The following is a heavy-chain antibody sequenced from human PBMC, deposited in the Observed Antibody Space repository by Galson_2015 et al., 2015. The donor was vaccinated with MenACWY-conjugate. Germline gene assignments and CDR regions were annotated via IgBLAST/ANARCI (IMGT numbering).Heavy chain of an antibody. CDR1: GFSVSRNF. Sequence: SLRLSCAASGFSVSRNFMNWVRQAPGRGLEWISVVYSGGATYYADSVKGRFTISRDNTRNILYLQVNNVRAEDTAVYYCARDYYDSSGYYYFGLLIWGQGTMVTVSS. CDR2: VYSGGAT. J-gene: IGHJ3*02. CDR3: ARDYYDSSGYYYFGLLI. V-gene: IGHV3-53*01. D-gene: IGHD3-22*01.